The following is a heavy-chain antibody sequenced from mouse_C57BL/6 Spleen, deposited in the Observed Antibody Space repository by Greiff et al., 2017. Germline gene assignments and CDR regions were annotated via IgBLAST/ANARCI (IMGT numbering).Heavy chain of an antibody. D-gene: IGHD2-2*01. V-gene: IGHV1-80*01. CDR2: IYPGDGDT. Sequence: QVHVKQSGAELVKPGASVKISCKASGYALSSYWMNWVKQRPGKGLEWIGQIYPGDGDTNSNGKFKGKATLTADKSSSTAYMQLSSLTTEDSAVYFCARDGVKRAMDYWGQGTSVTVSS. CDR1: GYALSSYW. J-gene: IGHJ4*01. CDR3: ARDGVKRAMDY.